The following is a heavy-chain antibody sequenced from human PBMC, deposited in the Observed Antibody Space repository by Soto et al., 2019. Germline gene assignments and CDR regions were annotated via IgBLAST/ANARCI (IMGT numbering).Heavy chain of an antibody. J-gene: IGHJ5*02. CDR2: INPANGNT. V-gene: IGHV1-3*01. Sequence: QVQLVQSGAEVKKPGASVKVSCQASGYTFNTHAIYRVRQAPGQRPEWMGWINPANGNTKYSPKFQDRITITRDTSASAAYMELRSLTSEDTALYFCAREGKTLFRELAGWFDPWGQGTLVTVSS. D-gene: IGHD1-7*01. CDR1: GYTFNTHA. CDR3: AREGKTLFRELAGWFDP.